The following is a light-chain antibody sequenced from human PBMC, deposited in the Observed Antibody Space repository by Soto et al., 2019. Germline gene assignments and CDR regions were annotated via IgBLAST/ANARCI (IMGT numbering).Light chain of an antibody. CDR3: QQRSNWPVT. CDR2: DAF. V-gene: IGKV3-11*01. CDR1: QSVSSY. Sequence: EIVLTQSPGTLSLSPGERATLSCRASQSVSSYLAWYQQKPGQAPRLLIYDAFTSATGISVRFSGSGSGTGFTLTISGLEPDDFAVYYCQQRSNWPVTFGQGTRVEVK. J-gene: IGKJ1*01.